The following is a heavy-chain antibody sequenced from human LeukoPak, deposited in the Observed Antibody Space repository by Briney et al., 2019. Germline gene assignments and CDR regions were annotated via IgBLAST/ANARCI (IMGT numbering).Heavy chain of an antibody. V-gene: IGHV1-46*01. CDR3: ARDQVIVVVPVGSSRVPSPVDLNYYFYGMDV. CDR1: GYTFTHYY. Sequence: ASVKVSCKASGYTFTHYYMHWVRQAPGQGLEWLGVINPSGGNTTFAQKFQGRVTMTRDTSTSTVYMELSSLRSEDTAVYYCARDQVIVVVPVGSSRVPSPVDLNYYFYGMDVWGQGTTVTVSS. CDR2: INPSGGNT. D-gene: IGHD2-2*01. J-gene: IGHJ6*02.